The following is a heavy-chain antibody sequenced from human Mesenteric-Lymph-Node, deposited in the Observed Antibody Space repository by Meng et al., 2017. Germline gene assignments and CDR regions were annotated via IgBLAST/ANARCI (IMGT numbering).Heavy chain of an antibody. V-gene: IGHV4-39*07. CDR3: ARGSGSVRSNPRINYYGLDV. D-gene: IGHD3-10*01. Sequence: SETLSLTCTVSGGSISSSSYYWGWIRQPPGKGLEWIGSIYYSGSTYYNPSLKSRVTISVDTSKNQFSLKLSSVTAADTAVYFCARGSGSVRSNPRINYYGLDVWGQGTPVTVSS. J-gene: IGHJ6*02. CDR2: IYYSGST. CDR1: GGSISSSSYY.